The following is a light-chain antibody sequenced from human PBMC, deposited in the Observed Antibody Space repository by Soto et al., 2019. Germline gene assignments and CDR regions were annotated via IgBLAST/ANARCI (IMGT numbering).Light chain of an antibody. Sequence: IQLTQSPSSLSASVGDRVTITCRASQGISSYLAWYQQKPGKAPKLLIYAASTLYSGVPSRFSGSGSGTDFTLTISSLQPEDFATYYCQQLNSYTGTFGQGTKVEIK. CDR3: QQLNSYTGT. J-gene: IGKJ1*01. CDR2: AAS. CDR1: QGISSY. V-gene: IGKV1-9*01.